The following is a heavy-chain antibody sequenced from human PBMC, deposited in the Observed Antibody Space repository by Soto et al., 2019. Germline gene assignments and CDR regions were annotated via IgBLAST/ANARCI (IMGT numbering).Heavy chain of an antibody. CDR3: ASRDPGTSVDY. D-gene: IGHD1-7*01. J-gene: IGHJ4*02. CDR1: GGSFTSNNW. V-gene: IGHV4-4*02. Sequence: QVQLQESGPGLVKPSGTLSLTCAVSGGSFTSNNWWTWVRQPPGQGLEWIGEIYRTGSTNYNPSLKSLLTISLDKSENQFSLKVTSLTAADTAVYYCASRDPGTSVDYWGQGTLVTVSS. CDR2: IYRTGST.